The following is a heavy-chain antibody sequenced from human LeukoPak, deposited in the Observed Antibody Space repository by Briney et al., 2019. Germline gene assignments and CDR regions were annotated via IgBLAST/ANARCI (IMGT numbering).Heavy chain of an antibody. CDR2: INPNSGGT. D-gene: IGHD2-15*01. Sequence: GASVKVSCKASGYTFTGYYVHWVRQAPGQGLEWMGWINPNSGGTNYAQKFQGRVTMTTDTSTSTAYMELRSLRSDDTAVYYCARGGLVVVVAATPSTTPGLLHWLDPWGQGTLVSVSS. CDR3: ARGGLVVVVAATPSTTPGLLHWLDP. CDR1: GYTFTGYY. V-gene: IGHV1-2*02. J-gene: IGHJ5*02.